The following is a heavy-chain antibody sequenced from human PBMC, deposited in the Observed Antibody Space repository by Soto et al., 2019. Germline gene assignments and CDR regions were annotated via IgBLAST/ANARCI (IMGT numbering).Heavy chain of an antibody. Sequence: QVRLVQSGPEVRKPGASVKISCEASGYSFTGHYLHWVRQAPGHGLEWMGWINPNSGGTNYAQKFQDWISITRDKALSTVYMDLSSLRSEDTVMYYCAKSDGAEENDAFDIWGQGTMISVS. CDR1: GYSFTGHY. V-gene: IGHV1-2*04. CDR2: INPNSGGT. D-gene: IGHD3-16*01. J-gene: IGHJ3*02. CDR3: AKSDGAEENDAFDI.